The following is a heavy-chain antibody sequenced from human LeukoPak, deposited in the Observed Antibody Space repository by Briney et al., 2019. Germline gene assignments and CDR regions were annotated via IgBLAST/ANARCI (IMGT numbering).Heavy chain of an antibody. V-gene: IGHV3-23*01. CDR3: AEIQLNSGLCY. CDR2: ISGSGVNT. Sequence: GGSLRLSCAASGFTFSSYAMSWVRQAPGKGLEWVSSISGSGVNTYYADSVKGRFTISRDNSRSTLSLQMNSLRAEDTAVYYCAEIQLNSGLCYWGQGTLVTVSS. CDR1: GFTFSSYA. D-gene: IGHD5-12*01. J-gene: IGHJ4*02.